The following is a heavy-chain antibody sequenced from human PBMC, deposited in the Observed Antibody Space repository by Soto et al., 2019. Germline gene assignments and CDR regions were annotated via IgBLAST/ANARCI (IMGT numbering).Heavy chain of an antibody. D-gene: IGHD2-21*02. Sequence: QVQLVESGGGVVQPGRSLRLSCTASGFPFSPYTMHWVRQAPGKGLEWVTVISYDGSNEYYADSVKGRFAISRDNSKNTLYLHMNSLRPEDTAMYYWARGGGFCGGDCYKGGIDYWGQGTLVTVSS. CDR3: ARGGGFCGGDCYKGGIDY. CDR1: GFPFSPYT. CDR2: ISYDGSNE. V-gene: IGHV3-30*09. J-gene: IGHJ4*02.